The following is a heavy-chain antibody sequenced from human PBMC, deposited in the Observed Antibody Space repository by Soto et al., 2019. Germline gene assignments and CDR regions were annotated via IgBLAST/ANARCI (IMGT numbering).Heavy chain of an antibody. J-gene: IGHJ4*02. CDR3: ARDMGGNLWFGEALGRFDY. CDR1: GYTFTSYG. CDR2: ISAYNGNT. D-gene: IGHD3-10*01. V-gene: IGHV1-18*01. Sequence: QVQLVQSGAEVKKPGASVKVSCKASGYTFTSYGISWVRQAPGQGLEWMGWISAYNGNTNYAQKLQGRVTMTTDTCTSKSYMKRRSLRADDTAVYYCARDMGGNLWFGEALGRFDYWGQGTLVTVSS.